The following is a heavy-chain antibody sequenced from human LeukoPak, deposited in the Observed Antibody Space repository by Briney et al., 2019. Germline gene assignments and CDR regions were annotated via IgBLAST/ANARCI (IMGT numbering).Heavy chain of an antibody. D-gene: IGHD5-18*01. Sequence: SETLSLTCTVSGGSISSGGYYWSWIRQHPGKGLEWIGYIYYSGSAYYNPSLESRVTISVDTSKNQFSLKLSSVTAADTAMYYCARHAGGGNTALDYWGQGTLVTVSS. CDR1: GGSISSGGYY. J-gene: IGHJ4*02. V-gene: IGHV4-31*03. CDR2: IYYSGSA. CDR3: ARHAGGGNTALDY.